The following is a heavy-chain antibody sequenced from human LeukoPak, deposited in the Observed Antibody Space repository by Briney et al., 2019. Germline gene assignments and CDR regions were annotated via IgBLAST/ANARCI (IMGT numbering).Heavy chain of an antibody. CDR2: IYYSGST. Sequence: KPSETLSLTCTVSGGSISSYYWSWIRQPPGKGLEWIGYIYYSGSTNYNPSLKSRVTISVDTSENQFSLKLSSVTAADTAVYYCAREGYCSGGSCYLYNWFDPWGQGTLVTVSS. CDR3: AREGYCSGGSCYLYNWFDP. CDR1: GGSISSYY. D-gene: IGHD2-15*01. V-gene: IGHV4-59*01. J-gene: IGHJ5*02.